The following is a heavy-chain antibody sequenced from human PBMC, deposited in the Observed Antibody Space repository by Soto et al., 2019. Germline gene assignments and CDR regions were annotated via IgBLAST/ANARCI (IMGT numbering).Heavy chain of an antibody. V-gene: IGHV3-11*01. J-gene: IGHJ4*02. CDR1: GFTFSDYY. CDR2: ISGNGEVI. CDR3: ARDVDADFRTDFDY. Sequence: GGSLRLSCAASGFTFSDYYIHWIRRAPGKGLEWISYISGNGEVIQYAASARGRFTISRDNAENSVYLEMESLRDEDTALYYCARDVDADFRTDFDYWGRGTLVTVAS. D-gene: IGHD4-17*01.